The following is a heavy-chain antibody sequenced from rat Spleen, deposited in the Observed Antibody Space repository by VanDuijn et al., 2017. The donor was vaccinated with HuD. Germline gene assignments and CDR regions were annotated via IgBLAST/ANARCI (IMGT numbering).Heavy chain of an antibody. CDR3: ARSEGVHYNLPFAS. CDR1: GFTFSNYD. D-gene: IGHD1-11*01. CDR2: ISTGGGNT. Sequence: EVQLVESDGGLVQPGRSLKLSCAASGFTFSNYDMAWVRQAPMKGLEWVASISTGGGNTYYRDSVKGRFTISRDNAKSTLYLQMDSLRSEDTATYYCARSEGVHYNLPFASWGQGTLVTVSS. V-gene: IGHV5S23*01. J-gene: IGHJ3*01.